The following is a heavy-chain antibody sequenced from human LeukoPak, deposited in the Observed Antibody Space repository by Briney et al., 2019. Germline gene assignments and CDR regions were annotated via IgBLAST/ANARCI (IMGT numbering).Heavy chain of an antibody. CDR3: ASQVALGY. CDR1: GFTFSSYG. D-gene: IGHD2-15*01. V-gene: IGHV3-30*02. CDR2: IPYDGSNK. J-gene: IGHJ4*02. Sequence: PGGSLRLSCAASGFTFSSYGMHWVRQAPGKGLEWVAFIPYDGSNKYYADSVKGRFTISRDNAKNTLYLQMNSLRVEDTAMYYCASQVALGYWGQGILVTVSS.